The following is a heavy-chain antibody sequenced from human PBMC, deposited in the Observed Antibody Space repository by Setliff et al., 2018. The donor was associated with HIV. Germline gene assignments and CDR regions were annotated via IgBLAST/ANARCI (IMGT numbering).Heavy chain of an antibody. J-gene: IGHJ4*02. V-gene: IGHV3-11*01. CDR2: ISSSGSTT. D-gene: IGHD1-26*01. Sequence: GGSLRLSCAASGFTFSDDYMSWIRQTPGKGLEWISCISSSGSTTYYADSVRGRFTISRDNARNSLYLQMNSLRAEDTALYYCATDSGNYYSPDYWGQGTLVTVSS. CDR1: GFTFSDDY. CDR3: ATDSGNYYSPDY.